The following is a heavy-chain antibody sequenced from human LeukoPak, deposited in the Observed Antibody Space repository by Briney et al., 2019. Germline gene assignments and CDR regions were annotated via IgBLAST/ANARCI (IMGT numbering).Heavy chain of an antibody. CDR1: GFTFSSYS. Sequence: PGGSLRLSCAASGFTFSSYSMNWVRQAPGKGLEWVSSISSSSSYIYYADSVKGRFTISRDNAKNSLYLQMNSLRAEDTAVYYCARLSNTQAAFDIWGQGTMVTVSS. CDR2: ISSSSSYI. J-gene: IGHJ3*02. V-gene: IGHV3-21*01. D-gene: IGHD2/OR15-2a*01. CDR3: ARLSNTQAAFDI.